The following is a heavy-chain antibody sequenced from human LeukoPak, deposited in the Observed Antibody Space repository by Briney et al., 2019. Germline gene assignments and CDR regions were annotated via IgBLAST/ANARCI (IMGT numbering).Heavy chain of an antibody. CDR3: ARAGSSSLFYYYMDV. V-gene: IGHV1-8*03. CDR2: MNPNSGST. D-gene: IGHD2-15*01. CDR1: GYTFTTHD. Sequence: ASVKVSCKASGYTFTTHDINWVRQATGQGLEWMGWMNPNSGSTGYAQKFQGRVTITRNTSINTAYMELSSLRSEDTAVYYCARAGSSSLFYYYMDVWGKGTTVTVSS. J-gene: IGHJ6*03.